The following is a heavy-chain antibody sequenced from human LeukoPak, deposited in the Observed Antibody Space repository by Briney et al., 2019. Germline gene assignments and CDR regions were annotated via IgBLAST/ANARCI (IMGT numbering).Heavy chain of an antibody. CDR1: GASITSSNHF. V-gene: IGHV4-39*01. J-gene: IGHJ3*01. D-gene: IGHD2-8*02. CDR3: AVAGARYSDTGGLYAFDF. CDR2: IYYSGSP. Sequence: SETLSLTCTVSGASITSSNHFWDWIRQPPGKGLEWIGTIYYSGSPHSNPSLKSRVTISIDASKNQFSLRLSSVTAADTAVYYCAVAGARYSDTGGLYAFDFWGRGTMVTVSS.